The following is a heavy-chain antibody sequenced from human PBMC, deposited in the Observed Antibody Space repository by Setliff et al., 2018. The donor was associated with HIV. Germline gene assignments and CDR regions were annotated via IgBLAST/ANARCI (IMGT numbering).Heavy chain of an antibody. CDR1: GGSISSYY. J-gene: IGHJ4*02. CDR3: ASQPAYSTDWYPPGYFDF. Sequence: ETLSLTCTVSGGSISSYYWSWIRQPPGKGLEWIGYVFYSGDTNYNPSLKRRVTISVDTSKNQFSLKLSSVTAADTAVYYCASQPAYSTDWYPPGYFDFWGQGTLVTVSS. CDR2: VFYSGDT. V-gene: IGHV4-59*08. D-gene: IGHD6-19*01.